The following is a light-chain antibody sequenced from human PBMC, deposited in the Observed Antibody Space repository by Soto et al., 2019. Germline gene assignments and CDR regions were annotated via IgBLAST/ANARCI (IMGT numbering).Light chain of an antibody. CDR3: QQYSRLWS. J-gene: IGKJ1*01. Sequence: GDRVTITCQASESISTWLAWYQQKPGKAPKLLIYGASSLESGVPPRFSGDGSGTEFTLTISSLKRDDFGIYYCQQYSRLWSFGQGTKVDIK. V-gene: IGKV1-5*03. CDR1: ESISTW. CDR2: GAS.